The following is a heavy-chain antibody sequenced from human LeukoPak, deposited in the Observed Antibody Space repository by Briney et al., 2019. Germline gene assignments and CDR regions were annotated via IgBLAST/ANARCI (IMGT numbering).Heavy chain of an antibody. CDR3: ARMTTVTSLDY. V-gene: IGHV4-30-2*01. CDR1: GGSISSGAYS. Sequence: PSETLSLTCALSGGSISSGAYSWSWIRQPPGKGLEWIGYISHSGSTYYNPSLKSRVSISVDRSKNQFSLKLSSVTAADTAVYYCARMTTVTSLDYWGQGTLVTVSS. J-gene: IGHJ4*02. CDR2: ISHSGST. D-gene: IGHD4-17*01.